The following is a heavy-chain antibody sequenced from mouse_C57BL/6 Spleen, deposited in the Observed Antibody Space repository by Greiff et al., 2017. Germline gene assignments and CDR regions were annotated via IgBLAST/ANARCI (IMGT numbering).Heavy chain of an antibody. J-gene: IGHJ2*01. CDR1: GYTFTDYN. V-gene: IGHV1-18*01. CDR3: ARRDYFYDGYFFDY. CDR2: INPNNGGT. Sequence: EVQLQQSGPELVKPGASVKIPCKASGYTFTDYNMDWVKQSHGKSLEWIGDINPNNGGTIYNQKFKGKATLTVDKSSSTAYMELRSLTSEDTAVYYCARRDYFYDGYFFDYWGQGTTLTVSS. D-gene: IGHD2-3*01.